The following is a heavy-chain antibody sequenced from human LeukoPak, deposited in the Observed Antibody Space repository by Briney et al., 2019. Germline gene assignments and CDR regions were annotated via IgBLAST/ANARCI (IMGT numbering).Heavy chain of an antibody. J-gene: IGHJ4*02. CDR1: GFTFDSNA. Sequence: GGSLRLSCAASGFTFDSNAMSWVRQAPGKGLEWVSYISSSSSYTNYADSVKGRFTISRDNAKNSLYLQMNSLRAEDTAVYYCARAKWLVTPFDYWGQGTLVTVSS. CDR2: ISSSSSYT. D-gene: IGHD6-19*01. CDR3: ARAKWLVTPFDY. V-gene: IGHV3-11*05.